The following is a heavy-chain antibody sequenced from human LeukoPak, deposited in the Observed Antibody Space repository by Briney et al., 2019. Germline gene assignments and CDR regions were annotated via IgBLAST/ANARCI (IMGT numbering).Heavy chain of an antibody. Sequence: GASVKVSCKASGYTFTSYYIHWVRQAPGQGLEWMGIMNPSGGSASYAQKFRGRVIMTTDTSTTTVYMEMSNLSSEDTAMYYCAKSRTTGSASSDYWGQGTLVTVSS. D-gene: IGHD2-8*02. V-gene: IGHV1-46*01. CDR1: GYTFTSYY. J-gene: IGHJ4*02. CDR2: MNPSGGSA. CDR3: AKSRTTGSASSDY.